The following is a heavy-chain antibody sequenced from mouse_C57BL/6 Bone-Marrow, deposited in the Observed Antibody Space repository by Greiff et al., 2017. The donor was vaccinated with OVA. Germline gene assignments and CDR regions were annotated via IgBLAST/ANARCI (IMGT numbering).Heavy chain of an antibody. CDR2: IDPSDSYT. D-gene: IGHD1-1*01. V-gene: IGHV1-59*01. J-gene: IGHJ3*01. CDR3: ARVHNGRSYHAN. Sequence: VQLQQPGAELVRPGNSVKLSCKASGYTFTSYWMHWVKQRPGQGLEWIGVIDPSDSYTNYNQKFKGKATLSVDTSSSKAYMQLSNLTSEDSAVYYCARVHNGRSYHANWGQMTLDTGSA. CDR1: GYTFTSYW.